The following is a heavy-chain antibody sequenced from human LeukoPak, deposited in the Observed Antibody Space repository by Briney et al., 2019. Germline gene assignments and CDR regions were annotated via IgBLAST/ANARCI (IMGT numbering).Heavy chain of an antibody. CDR3: ARDSPYGPPPYGMDV. D-gene: IGHD4-17*01. CDR1: GYTFTSYY. J-gene: IGHJ6*02. V-gene: IGHV1-46*01. Sequence: AASVKVSCKSSGYTFTSYYMHWVRPAPGQGLEWMGIINPSGGSTSYAQKFQGRVTMTRDTSTSTVYMELSSLRSEDTAVYYCARDSPYGPPPYGMDVWGQGTTVTVSS. CDR2: INPSGGST.